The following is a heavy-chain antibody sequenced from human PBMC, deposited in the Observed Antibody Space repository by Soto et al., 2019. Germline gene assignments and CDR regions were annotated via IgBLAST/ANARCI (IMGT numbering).Heavy chain of an antibody. J-gene: IGHJ3*02. Sequence: GGSLRLSCAASGFTVSSNYLNWVRQAPGKGLEWVSVIYSGGTTYYADSVKGRFTISRDISKNTLYLQMNSLRVEDTAVYYCARGYDILTGGHATFDIWGQGTMVTVSS. CDR1: GFTVSSNY. CDR2: IYSGGTT. CDR3: ARGYDILTGGHATFDI. V-gene: IGHV3-66*01. D-gene: IGHD3-9*01.